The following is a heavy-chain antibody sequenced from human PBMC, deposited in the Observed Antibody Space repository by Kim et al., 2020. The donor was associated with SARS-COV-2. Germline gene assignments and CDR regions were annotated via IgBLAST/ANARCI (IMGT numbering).Heavy chain of an antibody. D-gene: IGHD6-19*01. CDR2: INAGNGNT. CDR3: ARDVQGDRYNSSGWYDDY. CDR1: GYTFTSYA. Sequence: ASVKVSCKASGYTFTSYAMHWVRQAPGQRLEWMGWINAGNGNTKYSQKFQGRVTITRDTSASTAYMELSSLRSEDTDVYYCARDVQGDRYNSSGWYDDYWGQGTLVTDSS. V-gene: IGHV1-3*01. J-gene: IGHJ4*02.